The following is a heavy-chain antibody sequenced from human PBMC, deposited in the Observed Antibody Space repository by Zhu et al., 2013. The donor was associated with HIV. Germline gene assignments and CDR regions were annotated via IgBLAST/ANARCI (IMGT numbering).Heavy chain of an antibody. CDR2: ISVYNGNT. CDR1: GYTFISYG. CDR3: ARDWDLKPGYYMDV. J-gene: IGHJ6*04. V-gene: IGHV1-18*01. Sequence: VQSGAEVKKPGASVKVSCKASGYTFISYGVSWVRQAPGQGLEWMGWISVYNGNTKYAQKFQGRVTMTTDTSTSTAYMELRSLRSDDTAVYYCARDWDLKPGYYMDVWGKGPRSPSPQ. D-gene: IGHD1-26*01.